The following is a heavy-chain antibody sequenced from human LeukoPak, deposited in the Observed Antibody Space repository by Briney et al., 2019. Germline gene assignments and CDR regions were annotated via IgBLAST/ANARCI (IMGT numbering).Heavy chain of an antibody. D-gene: IGHD3-10*01. CDR2: IWWNDDK. V-gene: IGHV2-5*01. Sequence: ESGPTLVKPTQTPTLTCTFSGFTFTSRGVGVGWIRQPPGKALEWLALIWWNDDKRYSPTLKGRLTITPDTSRNQVVLKMTNMDPVDTATYYCAHVYGSGSFDIWGQGTMVTVSA. J-gene: IGHJ3*02. CDR1: GFTFTSRGVG. CDR3: AHVYGSGSFDI.